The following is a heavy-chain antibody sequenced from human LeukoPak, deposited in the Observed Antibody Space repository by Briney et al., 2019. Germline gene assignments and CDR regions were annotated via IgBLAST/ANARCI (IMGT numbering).Heavy chain of an antibody. Sequence: SETLSLTCAVYGGSFSDYYWTWIRQPPGKRLEWIGEINHSGSTNYNLSLKSRVTISVDTSKKQFFLRLSSVTAADTAVYYCAKGHRYSSGWYWSHWFDPWGQGTLVTVSS. CDR1: GGSFSDYY. CDR2: INHSGST. D-gene: IGHD6-19*01. J-gene: IGHJ5*02. V-gene: IGHV4-34*01. CDR3: AKGHRYSSGWYWSHWFDP.